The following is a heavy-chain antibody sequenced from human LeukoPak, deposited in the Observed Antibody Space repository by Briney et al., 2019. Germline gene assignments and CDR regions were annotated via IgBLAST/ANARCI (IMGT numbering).Heavy chain of an antibody. Sequence: GGSLRLSCAASGFTFSDYYMSWIRQAPGKGLEWVSYISSSSSYTNYADSVKGRFTISRDNAKNSLYLQMNSLRAEDTAVYYCARDRGYCSGGSCYSFAFDIWGQGTMVTVSS. CDR1: GFTFSDYY. D-gene: IGHD2-15*01. CDR3: ARDRGYCSGGSCYSFAFDI. J-gene: IGHJ3*02. CDR2: ISSSSSYT. V-gene: IGHV3-11*05.